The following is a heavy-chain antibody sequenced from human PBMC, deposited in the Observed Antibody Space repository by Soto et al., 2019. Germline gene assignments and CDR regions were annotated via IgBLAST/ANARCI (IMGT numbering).Heavy chain of an antibody. V-gene: IGHV3-7*01. D-gene: IGHD2-15*01. CDR1: TFIFSTYW. J-gene: IGHJ3*02. CDR3: ARAPCIIVVVVAPSPVKAFDI. CDR2: IKRDGSET. Sequence: GGSLRLSCAAPTFIFSTYWMTWVRQAPGEGLEWVANIKRDGSETHYADSVKGRFTISRDNAKNSMYLQMNSLRVEETAVYYCARAPCIIVVVVAPSPVKAFDIWGKATM.